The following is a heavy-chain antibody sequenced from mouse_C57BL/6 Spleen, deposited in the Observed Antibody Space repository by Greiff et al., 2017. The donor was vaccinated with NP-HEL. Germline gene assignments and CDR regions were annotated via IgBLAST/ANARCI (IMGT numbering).Heavy chain of an antibody. J-gene: IGHJ1*03. Sequence: QVQLQQSGAELMKPGASVKLSCKATGYTFTGYWIEWVKQRPGHGLEWIGEILPGSGSTNYNEKFKGKATFTADTSSNTAYMQLSSLTTEDSAIYYWAREITTVVATDWYFEVWGTGTTVTVSS. CDR2: ILPGSGST. CDR1: GYTFTGYW. V-gene: IGHV1-9*01. CDR3: AREITTVVATDWYFEV. D-gene: IGHD1-1*01.